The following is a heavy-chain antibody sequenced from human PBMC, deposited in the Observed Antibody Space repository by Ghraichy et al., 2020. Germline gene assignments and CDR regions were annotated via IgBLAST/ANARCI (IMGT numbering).Heavy chain of an antibody. Sequence: GGSLRLSCAASGFTVSSNYMSWVRQAPGKGLEWVSVIYSGGSTYYADSVKGRFTISRHNSKNTLYLQMNSLRAEDTAVYYCARGGDDYGDYGWEAFDYGAREPWSPSPQ. D-gene: IGHD4-17*01. J-gene: IGHJ4*02. CDR3: ARGGDDYGDYGWEAFDY. CDR1: GFTVSSNY. V-gene: IGHV3-53*04. CDR2: IYSGGST.